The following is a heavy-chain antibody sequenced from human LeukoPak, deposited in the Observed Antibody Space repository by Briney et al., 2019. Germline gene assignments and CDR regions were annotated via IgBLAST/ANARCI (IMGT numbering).Heavy chain of an antibody. J-gene: IGHJ4*02. CDR2: IYYGGST. CDR1: GGSISSDRHY. V-gene: IGHV4-39*01. CDR3: TRLLKYSGSYYCDY. D-gene: IGHD1-26*01. Sequence: SETLSLTCTVSGGSISSDRHYWGWIRQPPGKGLEWIGNIYYGGSTYYNPSLKSRVTISVDTSKNKFSLKLSSVTAADTAVYYCTRLLKYSGSYYCDYWGQGSLVTVSS.